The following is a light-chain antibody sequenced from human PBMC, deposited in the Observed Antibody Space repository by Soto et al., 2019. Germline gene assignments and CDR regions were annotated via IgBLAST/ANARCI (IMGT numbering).Light chain of an antibody. CDR2: GAS. CDR1: QTVSLS. Sequence: EIVLTQSPATLSVSLGDSATLSCRASQTVSLSLAWYQMRPGQPPRLLIYGASTRATDIPARFSGSGSGTDFTLTISSMQSEDFATYYCQHSNSYSEAFGHGTKVELK. CDR3: QHSNSYSEA. V-gene: IGKV3-15*01. J-gene: IGKJ1*01.